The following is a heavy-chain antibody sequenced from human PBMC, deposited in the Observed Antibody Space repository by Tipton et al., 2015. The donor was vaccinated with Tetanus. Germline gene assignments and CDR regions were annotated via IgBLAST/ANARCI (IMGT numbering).Heavy chain of an antibody. J-gene: IGHJ4*02. CDR3: ATDMSVDTGHDY. CDR2: LIPLIRTA. D-gene: IGHD5-18*01. CDR1: GDTFSTFG. V-gene: IGHV1-69*01. Sequence: QLVQSGAEVKKPGSSVKVSCKASGDTFSTFGISWVRQAPGQGLEWMGGLIPLIRTADYAQKFQGRLTIAADESTSTAYMELSSLKSEDTAVYYCATDMSVDTGHDYWGRGTLVTVSS.